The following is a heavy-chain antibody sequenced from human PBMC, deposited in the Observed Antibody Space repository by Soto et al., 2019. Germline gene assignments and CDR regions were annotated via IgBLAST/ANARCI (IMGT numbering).Heavy chain of an antibody. CDR1: GYTFTSYG. Sequence: ASVKVSCKASGYTFTSYGISWVRQAPGQGLEWMGWISAYNGNTNYAQKLQGRVTMTTDTSTSTAYMELRSLRSDDTAIYYCARGDSTDCSNGVCSFFYNHDMDVWGQGTTVTVSS. CDR2: ISAYNGNT. D-gene: IGHD2-8*01. J-gene: IGHJ6*02. V-gene: IGHV1-18*04. CDR3: ARGDSTDCSNGVCSFFYNHDMDV.